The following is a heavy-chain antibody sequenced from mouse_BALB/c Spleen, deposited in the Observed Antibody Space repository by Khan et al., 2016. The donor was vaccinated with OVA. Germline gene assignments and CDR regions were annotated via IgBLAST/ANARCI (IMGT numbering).Heavy chain of an antibody. CDR2: IWAGGSK. J-gene: IGHJ2*01. CDR1: GFSLTSYG. CDR3: AKLEDK. Sequence: QVQLKESGPGLVAPSPSLSITCTVSGFSLTSYGVHWVRQPPGQGLEWLGVIWAGGSKNYNSALMSRLSISKDNSKSQVFLKMNSVQTDDSAMYYCAKLEDKWGQGTTLTVSS. V-gene: IGHV2-9*02.